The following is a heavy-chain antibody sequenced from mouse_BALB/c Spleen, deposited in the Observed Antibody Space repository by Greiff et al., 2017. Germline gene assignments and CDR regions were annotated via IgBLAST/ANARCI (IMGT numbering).Heavy chain of an antibody. J-gene: IGHJ2*01. V-gene: IGHV1S22*01. CDR1: GYTFTSYW. CDR3: TRSETKNGYFDY. CDR2: IYPGSGST. Sequence: LQQPGSELVRPGASVKLSCKASGYTFTSYWMHWVKQRHGQGLEWIGNIYPGSGSTNYDEKFKSKGTLTVDTSSSTAYMHLSSLTSEDSAVYYCTRSETKNGYFDYWGQGTTLTVSS.